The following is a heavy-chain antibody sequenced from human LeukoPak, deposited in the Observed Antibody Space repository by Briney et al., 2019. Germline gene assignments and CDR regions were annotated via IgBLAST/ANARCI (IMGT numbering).Heavy chain of an antibody. Sequence: SETLSLTCAVYGGSFSGYYWSWIRQPPGKGLEWIGEINHSGSTNYNPSLKSRATISVDTSKNQFSLKLSSVTAADTAVYYCARGRYYYDSSGYSFGFDIWGQGTMVTVSS. CDR3: ARGRYYYDSSGYSFGFDI. CDR1: GGSFSGYY. CDR2: INHSGST. V-gene: IGHV4-34*01. J-gene: IGHJ3*02. D-gene: IGHD3-22*01.